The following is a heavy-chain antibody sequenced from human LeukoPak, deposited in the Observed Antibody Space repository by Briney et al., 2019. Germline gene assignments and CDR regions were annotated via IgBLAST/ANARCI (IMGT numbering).Heavy chain of an antibody. CDR3: ARPSRQVGPYYGMDV. V-gene: IGHV4-59*08. CDR2: IYHTGST. CDR1: GGSISSYY. J-gene: IGHJ6*02. D-gene: IGHD1-26*01. Sequence: SETLSLTCTVSGGSISSYYWRWIRQPPGKGLEWIGDIYHTGSTNYNPSLKSRVTISVDTSKNQFSLKLTSVTAADAAVYYCARPSRQVGPYYGMDVWGQGTTVTVSS.